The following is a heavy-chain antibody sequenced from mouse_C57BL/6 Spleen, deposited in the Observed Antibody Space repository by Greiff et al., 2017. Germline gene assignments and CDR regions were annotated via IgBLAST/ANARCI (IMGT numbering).Heavy chain of an antibody. D-gene: IGHD1-1*01. J-gene: IGHJ2*01. Sequence: QVQLQQPGAELVMPGASVKLSCKASGYTFTSYWMHWVKQRPGQGLEWIGEIDPSDSYTNYNQKFKGKSTLTVDKSSSTAYMQLSSLTSEDSAVYYCAREGRGYGSRGDYFDYWGQGTTLTVSS. CDR1: GYTFTSYW. CDR2: IDPSDSYT. CDR3: AREGRGYGSRGDYFDY. V-gene: IGHV1-69*01.